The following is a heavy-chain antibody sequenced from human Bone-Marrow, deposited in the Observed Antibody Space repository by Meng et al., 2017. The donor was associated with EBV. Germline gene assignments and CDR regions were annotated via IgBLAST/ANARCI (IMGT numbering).Heavy chain of an antibody. CDR2: IIPIFGTA. V-gene: IGHV1-69*01. Sequence: QVQLVQAGAEVKKAGSSVKVSCKASGGTFSSYAISWVRQAPGQGLEWMGGIIPIFGTANYAQKFQGRVTITADESTSTAYMELSSLRSEDTAVYYCAREDSSGYATLDYWGQGTLVTVSS. CDR1: GGTFSSYA. D-gene: IGHD3-22*01. J-gene: IGHJ4*02. CDR3: AREDSSGYATLDY.